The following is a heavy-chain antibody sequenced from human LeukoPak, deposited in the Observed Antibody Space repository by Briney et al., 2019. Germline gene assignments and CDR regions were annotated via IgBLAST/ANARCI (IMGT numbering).Heavy chain of an antibody. Sequence: PSETLSLTCTVSGGSISSSSYYWGWIRQPPGKGLEWVGNIYYSGSTYYNTSLKSRITISVDTSKYQFSLKMSSLTAADTAVYYCARILSTYYDILTGYPTSVYMDYWGQGTLVTVSS. CDR2: IYYSGST. CDR1: GGSISSSSYY. D-gene: IGHD3-9*01. J-gene: IGHJ4*02. V-gene: IGHV4-39*07. CDR3: ARILSTYYDILTGYPTSVYMDY.